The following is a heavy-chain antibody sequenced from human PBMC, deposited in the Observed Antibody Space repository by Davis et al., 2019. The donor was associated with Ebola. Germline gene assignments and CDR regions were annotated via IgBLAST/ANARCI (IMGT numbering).Heavy chain of an antibody. CDR1: GASVSNPTYY. J-gene: IGHJ5*01. V-gene: IGHV4-61*01. CDR3: AREGDCDDGTCSSKTNWFDS. D-gene: IGHD2-15*01. CDR2: ISQRENT. Sequence: GSLRLSCTVSGASVSNPTYYWSWIRQPPGKGLEWIGQISQRENTNYKPSLKSRITISLDKSKNQFSLKLSSLTAADTAVYYCAREGDCDDGTCSSKTNWFDSWGQGTLVTVSS.